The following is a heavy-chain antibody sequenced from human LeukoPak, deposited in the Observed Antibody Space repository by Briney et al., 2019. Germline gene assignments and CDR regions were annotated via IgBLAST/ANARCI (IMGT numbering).Heavy chain of an antibody. CDR1: GYTFTYYG. D-gene: IGHD2-21*02. CDR3: ARSRRVVVPSSLNAADDYYYCMDV. CDR2: INTNTGNP. J-gene: IGHJ6*03. V-gene: IGHV7-4-1*04. Sequence: ASVKVSCRASGYTFTYYGLNWVRQAPGQGLKCLGGINTNTGNPTYAQGFTGRYVISFDTSVSMAYLQITSLTAEDTAIYYCARSRRVVVPSSLNAADDYYYCMDVWGKGTTVTVSS.